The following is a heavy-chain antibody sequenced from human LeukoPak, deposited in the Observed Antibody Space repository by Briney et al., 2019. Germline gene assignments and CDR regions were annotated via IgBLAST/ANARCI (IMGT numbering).Heavy chain of an antibody. CDR1: GYSISSGYY. J-gene: IGHJ6*03. Sequence: SETLSLTCTVSGYSISSGYYWGWIRQPPGKGLEWIGSIYHSGSTYYNPSLKSRVTISVDTSKNQFSLKLSSVTAADTAVYYCARGTMVRGVIITVRYYYYMDVWGKGTTVTVSS. V-gene: IGHV4-38-2*02. CDR3: ARGTMVRGVIITVRYYYYMDV. CDR2: IYHSGST. D-gene: IGHD3-10*01.